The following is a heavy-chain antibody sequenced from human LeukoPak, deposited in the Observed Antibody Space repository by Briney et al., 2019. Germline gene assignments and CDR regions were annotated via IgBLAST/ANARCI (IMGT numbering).Heavy chain of an antibody. J-gene: IGHJ4*02. CDR1: GGSLSGYY. Sequence: SETLSLTCAVYGGSLSGYYWSWIRQPPGKGLEWIGEINHSGSTNYTPSLKSRVTISIDTSKNQFSLKLSSVTAADTAVYYCAREGYSYGSGYFDYWGQGTLVTVSS. CDR3: AREGYSYGSGYFDY. D-gene: IGHD5-18*01. CDR2: INHSGST. V-gene: IGHV4-34*01.